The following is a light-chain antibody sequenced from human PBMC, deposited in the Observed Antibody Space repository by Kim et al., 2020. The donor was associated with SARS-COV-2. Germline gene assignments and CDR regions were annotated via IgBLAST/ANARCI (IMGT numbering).Light chain of an antibody. J-gene: IGLJ3*02. CDR3: LLYYSGARV. Sequence: QAVVTQEPSLTVSPGGTVTLTCGSSTGAVTTGHYPYWFQQKPGQARRTLIYDTTNKQTWTPARFSGSLLGGKAALTLSGAQPEDEADYYCLLYYSGARVFGGGTQLTVL. V-gene: IGLV7-46*01. CDR1: TGAVTTGHY. CDR2: DTT.